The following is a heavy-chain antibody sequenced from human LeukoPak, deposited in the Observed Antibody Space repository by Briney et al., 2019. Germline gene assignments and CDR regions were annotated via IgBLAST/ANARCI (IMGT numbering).Heavy chain of an antibody. Sequence: SETLSLTCTVSGGPISSDYWSWIRQPPGKGLEWIGILYHSGNTKYNPSLKSRVNISVDRSKNQFSLNLSSVTAADTAVYFCANKVGGAFDVWGQGKLVTVSA. CDR2: LYHSGNT. CDR3: ANKVGGAFDV. V-gene: IGHV4-59*08. J-gene: IGHJ3*01. CDR1: GGPISSDY.